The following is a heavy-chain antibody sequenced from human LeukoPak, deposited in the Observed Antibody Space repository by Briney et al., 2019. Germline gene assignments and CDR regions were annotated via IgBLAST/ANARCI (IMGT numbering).Heavy chain of an antibody. Sequence: GGSLRLSCEASGFTFSSHSMTWVRQAPGKTLEWISYIGHTGSPAHYADSVRGRFTISRDNAKNSLYLQMNSLTVEGTAVYYCARDQRPYCGGECYCAIDLWGRGTLVTVSS. CDR3: ARDQRPYCGGECYCAIDL. CDR1: GFTFSSHS. D-gene: IGHD2-21*01. J-gene: IGHJ3*01. V-gene: IGHV3-48*01. CDR2: IGHTGSPA.